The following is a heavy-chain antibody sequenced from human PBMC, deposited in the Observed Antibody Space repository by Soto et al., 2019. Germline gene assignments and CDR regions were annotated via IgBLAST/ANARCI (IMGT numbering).Heavy chain of an antibody. CDR1: GGTFSSYA. CDR2: IIPIFGTA. Sequence: QVQLVQSGAEVKKPGSSVKVSCKASGGTFSSYAISWVRQAPGQGLEWMGGIIPIFGTANYAQKFQGRVTITADGSTSTAYMELSSLRSEDTAVYYCARARDFGSYYGGDACDIWGQGTMVTVSS. D-gene: IGHD1-26*01. J-gene: IGHJ3*02. V-gene: IGHV1-69*01. CDR3: ARARDFGSYYGGDACDI.